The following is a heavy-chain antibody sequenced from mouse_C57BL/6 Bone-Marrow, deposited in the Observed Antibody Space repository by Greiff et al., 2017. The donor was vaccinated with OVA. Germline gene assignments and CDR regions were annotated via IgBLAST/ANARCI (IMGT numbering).Heavy chain of an antibody. CDR2: INSDGGST. J-gene: IGHJ3*01. Sequence: EVKLMESGGGLVQPGESLKLSCESNEYEFPSHDMSWVRKTPEKRLELVAAINSDGGSTYYPATMALRFIICRDNTKKTLYLQMSRLRSDDTALDYCARHNYSNYPFAYWGQGTLVTVSA. CDR3: ARHNYSNYPFAY. D-gene: IGHD2-5*01. V-gene: IGHV5-2*01. CDR1: EYEFPSHD.